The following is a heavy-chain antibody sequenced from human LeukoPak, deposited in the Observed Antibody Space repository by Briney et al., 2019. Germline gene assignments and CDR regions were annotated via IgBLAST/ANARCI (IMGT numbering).Heavy chain of an antibody. V-gene: IGHV3-30*04. J-gene: IGHJ4*02. CDR3: ASTGDSYGRYYFDY. Sequence: GGSLRLSCAASGFTFSSYAMHWVRQAPGRGLEWLAVISYDGSNKYYADSVKGRFTISRDNSKNTLYLQMNSLRAEDTAVYYCASTGDSYGRYYFDYWGQGTLVTVSS. CDR1: GFTFSSYA. D-gene: IGHD5-18*01. CDR2: ISYDGSNK.